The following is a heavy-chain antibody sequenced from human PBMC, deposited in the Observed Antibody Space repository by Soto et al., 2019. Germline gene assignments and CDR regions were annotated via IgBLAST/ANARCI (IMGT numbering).Heavy chain of an antibody. CDR1: GFTFSSYA. Sequence: EVQLLESGGGLVQPGGSLRLSCAASGFTFSSYAMSWVRQAPGKGLEWVSAISGSGGSTYYADSVKGRFTISRDNSKNTLYLKMNSMRAEDTAVYYCAKDTSGWSDAFDIWGQGTMVTVSS. D-gene: IGHD3-10*01. J-gene: IGHJ3*02. CDR2: ISGSGGST. V-gene: IGHV3-23*01. CDR3: AKDTSGWSDAFDI.